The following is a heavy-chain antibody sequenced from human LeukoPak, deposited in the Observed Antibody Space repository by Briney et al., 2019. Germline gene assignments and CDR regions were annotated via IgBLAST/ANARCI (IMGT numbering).Heavy chain of an antibody. CDR2: IYYSGDT. CDR1: GGSISFYY. CDR3: AGDRDGIFDI. D-gene: IGHD1-14*01. V-gene: IGHV4-59*01. Sequence: SETLSLTCTVSGGSISFYYWSWIRHPPGKGLEWIGYIYYSGDTNYNPSLKSRVSISVDTSKNKFSLKLSSVTAADTAVYYCAGDRDGIFDIWGQGTMVTVSS. J-gene: IGHJ3*02.